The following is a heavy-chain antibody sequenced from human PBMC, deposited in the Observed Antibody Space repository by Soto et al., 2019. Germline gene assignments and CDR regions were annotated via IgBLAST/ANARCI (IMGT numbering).Heavy chain of an antibody. Sequence: SQTLSLTCVISGDSVSSNSAAWNWIRQSPSRGLEWLGRTYYRSKWYNDYAVSVKSRITINPDTSKNQFSLQLNSVTSEDTAVYXCARDPLGYTSGWDFYGMDVWGQGTTVTVSS. CDR2: TYYRSKWYN. J-gene: IGHJ6*02. CDR3: ARDPLGYTSGWDFYGMDV. V-gene: IGHV6-1*01. CDR1: GDSVSSNSAA. D-gene: IGHD6-19*01.